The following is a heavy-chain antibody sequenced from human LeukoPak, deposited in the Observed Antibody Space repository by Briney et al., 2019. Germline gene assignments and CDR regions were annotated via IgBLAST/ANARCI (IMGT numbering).Heavy chain of an antibody. CDR3: AKDHDSRSYYDAFDI. Sequence: PGGSLRLSRAASAFTFSRYALIGVRQAPGRGVEWVSGISGSGGGTSYADSVKGRFTISRDNSKNTLYLQMNSLRAEDTAVYYCAKDHDSRSYYDAFDIWGQGTMVTVSS. CDR1: AFTFSRYA. CDR2: ISGSGGGT. J-gene: IGHJ3*02. V-gene: IGHV3-23*01. D-gene: IGHD3-22*01.